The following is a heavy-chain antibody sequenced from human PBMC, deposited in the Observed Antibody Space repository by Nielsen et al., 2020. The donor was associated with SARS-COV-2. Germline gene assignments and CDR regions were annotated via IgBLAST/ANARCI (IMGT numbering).Heavy chain of an antibody. J-gene: IGHJ6*02. CDR3: ARLRVVPALCYYYGMDV. Sequence: GSLRLSCAVYGGSFSGYYWSWIRQPPGKGLEWIGEISHSGSTNYNPSLKSRVTISVDTSKNQFSLKLSSVTAADTAVYYCARLRVVPALCYYYGMDVWGQGTTVTVSS. D-gene: IGHD2-2*01. CDR1: GGSFSGYY. CDR2: ISHSGST. V-gene: IGHV4-34*01.